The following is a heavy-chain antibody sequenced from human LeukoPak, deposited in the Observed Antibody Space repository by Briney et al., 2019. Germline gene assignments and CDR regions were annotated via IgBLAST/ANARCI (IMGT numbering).Heavy chain of an antibody. V-gene: IGHV3-74*01. D-gene: IGHD3-16*01. CDR1: GFTFSSFW. CDR2: IDSDGSTT. CDR3: ARDAGGRLDP. J-gene: IGHJ5*02. Sequence: GGSLRLSCAASGFTFSSFWIHWVRQAPGEGLVWVSHIDSDGSTTSYAGSVKGRFTISRDNAKNTLYLQMNSLRAEDTAVYYCARDAGGRLDPWGQGTLVTVSS.